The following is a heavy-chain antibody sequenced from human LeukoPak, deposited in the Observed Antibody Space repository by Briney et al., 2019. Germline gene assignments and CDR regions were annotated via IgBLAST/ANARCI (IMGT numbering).Heavy chain of an antibody. CDR3: ARDRGNGFNSYFFDY. CDR1: GFTVSSNY. D-gene: IGHD5-24*01. J-gene: IGHJ4*02. Sequence: GGSLRLSCAASGFTVSSNYMSWVRQAPGKGLEWVSVIYSGGSTYYADSVKGRFTISRDNSKNTLYLQMNSLRAEDTALYYCARDRGNGFNSYFFDYWGQGTQVTVSS. V-gene: IGHV3-66*01. CDR2: IYSGGST.